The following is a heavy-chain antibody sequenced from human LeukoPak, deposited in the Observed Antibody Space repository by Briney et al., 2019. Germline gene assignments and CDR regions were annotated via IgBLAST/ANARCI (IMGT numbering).Heavy chain of an antibody. V-gene: IGHV1-2*02. Sequence: ASVKVSCKASGYTFTGYYMHWVRQAPGQGLEWMGWINPNSGGTNYAQKFQGRVTMTRDTSISTAYMELSRLRSDDTAVYYCARVLARGVMRGAFDYWGQGTLVTVSS. D-gene: IGHD3-10*01. J-gene: IGHJ4*02. CDR2: INPNSGGT. CDR1: GYTFTGYY. CDR3: ARVLARGVMRGAFDY.